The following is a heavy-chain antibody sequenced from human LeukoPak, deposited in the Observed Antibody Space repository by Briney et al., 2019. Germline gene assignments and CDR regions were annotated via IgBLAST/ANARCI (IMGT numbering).Heavy chain of an antibody. D-gene: IGHD1-1*01. Sequence: GGSLRLSCAASGFTFSSFDMRWVRQPTGQGREWVSTIGTASDTYYPGSVEGRFTLSRDIAKNSLYLQMNSLTAGDTAVYYCARGPPRGKYYYMDVWGKGTTVTVSS. CDR3: ARGPPRGKYYYMDV. J-gene: IGHJ6*03. CDR1: GFTFSSFD. V-gene: IGHV3-13*01. CDR2: IGTASDT.